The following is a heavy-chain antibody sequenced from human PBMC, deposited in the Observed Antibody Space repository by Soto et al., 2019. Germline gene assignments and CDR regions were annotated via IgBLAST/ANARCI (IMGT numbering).Heavy chain of an antibody. V-gene: IGHV3-30-3*01. CDR1: GFTFRSYA. J-gene: IGHJ5*02. CDR3: ARAMDNAMASKDNWFDP. D-gene: IGHD5-18*01. Sequence: QVQLVESGGGVVQPGRSLRLSCAASGFTFRSYAMHWVRQAPGKGLEWVAVISYDENNRYYTDSVKGRFTISRDNSKNTLYLQVNSLRAEDTAVYYCARAMDNAMASKDNWFDPWGQGTLVTVSS. CDR2: ISYDENNR.